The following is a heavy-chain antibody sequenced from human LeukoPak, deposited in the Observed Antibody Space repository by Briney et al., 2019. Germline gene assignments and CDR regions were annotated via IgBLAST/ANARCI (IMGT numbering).Heavy chain of an antibody. V-gene: IGHV3-66*01. J-gene: IGHJ4*02. Sequence: PGGSLRLSCAASEFSVGSNYMTWVRQAPGKGLEWVSLIYSGGSTYYADSVKGRFTISRDNSKNTLYLQMNSLRAEDTALYYCAKDINPYYYGSGRADYWGQGTLVTVSS. CDR1: EFSVGSNY. CDR2: IYSGGST. D-gene: IGHD3-10*01. CDR3: AKDINPYYYGSGRADY.